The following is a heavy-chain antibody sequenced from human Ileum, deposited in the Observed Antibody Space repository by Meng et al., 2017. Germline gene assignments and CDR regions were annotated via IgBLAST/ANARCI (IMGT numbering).Heavy chain of an antibody. Sequence: HGGAARVQPSEPLSLTCAVFRGSFSGYYWSWIRQPPGKGLEWIGEINHSGGTNYNPSLKSRVTISVDTSKNQFSLKLSSVTAADTAVYYCARGRYGDSRRGGYFQHWGQGTLVTVSS. CDR3: ARGRYGDSRRGGYFQH. V-gene: IGHV4-34*01. J-gene: IGHJ1*01. D-gene: IGHD4-17*01. CDR1: RGSFSGYY. CDR2: INHSGGT.